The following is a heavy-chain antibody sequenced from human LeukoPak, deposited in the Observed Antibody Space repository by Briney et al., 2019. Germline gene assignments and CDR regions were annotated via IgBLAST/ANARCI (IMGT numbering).Heavy chain of an antibody. CDR3: VYTTPSFDY. Sequence: GALRLSCAASGFTFSSYSMNWVRQAPGKGLEWVSSISSSSSYIYYADSVKGRITISRDNAKNSLYLQMNSLRAEDTAVYYCVYTTPSFDYWGQGTLVTVSS. J-gene: IGHJ4*02. CDR2: ISSSSSYI. V-gene: IGHV3-21*01. CDR1: GFTFSSYS. D-gene: IGHD4-11*01.